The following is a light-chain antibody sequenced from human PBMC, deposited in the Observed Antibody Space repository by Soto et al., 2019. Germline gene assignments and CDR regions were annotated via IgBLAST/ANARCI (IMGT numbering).Light chain of an antibody. CDR3: SSFTSSTSLEV. J-gene: IGLJ1*01. CDR1: SSDVGGYNY. Sequence: QSVLTQPASVSGSPGQSITISCTGTSSDVGGYNYVSWYQQHPGKAPKLMIYEVSNRPSGVSIRFSGSKSGNTASLTISGLQAADEADYYCSSFTSSTSLEVFGTGTKVTVL. V-gene: IGLV2-14*01. CDR2: EVS.